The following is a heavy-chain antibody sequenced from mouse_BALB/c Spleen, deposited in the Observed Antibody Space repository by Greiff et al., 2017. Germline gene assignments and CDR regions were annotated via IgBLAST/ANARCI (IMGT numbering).Heavy chain of an antibody. J-gene: IGHJ4*01. Sequence: EVQGVESGGGLVKPGGSLKLSCAASGFTFSDYYMFWVRQTPEKRLEWVATISDGGSYTYYPDSVKGRFTISRDNAKNNLYLQMSSLKSEDTAMYYCASYCYRCGYAIDYWGQGTSVTVSS. CDR1: GFTFSDYY. V-gene: IGHV5-4*02. D-gene: IGHD2-14*01. CDR2: ISDGGSYT. CDR3: ASYCYRCGYAIDY.